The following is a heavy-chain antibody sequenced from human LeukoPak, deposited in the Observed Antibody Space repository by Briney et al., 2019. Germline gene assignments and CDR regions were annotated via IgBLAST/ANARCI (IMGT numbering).Heavy chain of an antibody. J-gene: IGHJ6*03. D-gene: IGHD4-23*01. CDR3: ARVRRGVTLNYYYYMDV. CDR2: IYYSGST. CDR1: GGSFSGYY. Sequence: SETLSLTCAVYGGSFSGYYWGWIRQPPGKGLEWIGSIYYSGSTNYNPSLKSRVTISVDTSKNQFSLKLSSVTAADTAVYYCARVRRGVTLNYYYYMDVWGKGTTVTVSS. V-gene: IGHV4-34*01.